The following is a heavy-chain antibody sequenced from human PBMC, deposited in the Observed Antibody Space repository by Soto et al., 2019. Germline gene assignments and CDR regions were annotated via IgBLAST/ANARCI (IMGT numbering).Heavy chain of an antibody. CDR3: ARDQLYYYDSSGYYDPDAFDI. D-gene: IGHD3-22*01. J-gene: IGHJ3*02. CDR2: INPSGGST. Sequence: QVQLVQSGAEVKKPGASVKVSCKASGYTFTSYYMHWVRQAPGQGLEWMGIINPSGGSTSYAQKFQGRVTMTRDTSTSTVYTELSSLRSEDTAVYYCARDQLYYYDSSGYYDPDAFDIWGQGTMVTVSS. V-gene: IGHV1-46*01. CDR1: GYTFTSYY.